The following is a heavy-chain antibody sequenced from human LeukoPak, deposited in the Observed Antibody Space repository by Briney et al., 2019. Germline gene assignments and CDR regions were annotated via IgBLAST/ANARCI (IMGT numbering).Heavy chain of an antibody. J-gene: IGHJ4*02. CDR3: ARATAYYDILAGPGGTHFAY. Sequence: GGSLRLSCAASGFTFSSYSMNWVRQAPGKGLELVSSISSSSSYIYYADSVKGRFTISRDNAKNSLYLQMNSLRAEDTAVYYCARATAYYDILAGPGGTHFAYWGQGTLVTVSS. CDR1: GFTFSSYS. CDR2: ISSSSSYI. D-gene: IGHD3-9*01. V-gene: IGHV3-21*01.